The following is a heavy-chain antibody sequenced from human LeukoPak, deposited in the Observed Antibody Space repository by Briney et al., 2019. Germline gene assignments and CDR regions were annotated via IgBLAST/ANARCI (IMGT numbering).Heavy chain of an antibody. V-gene: IGHV1-18*01. CDR2: ISAYNGNT. Sequence: ASVKVSCKASGYTFTSYGISWVRQAPGQGLEWMGWISAYNGNTNYAQKLQGRVTMTTDTSTSTAYMELRSLRSDDTAVYYCARNWFGVVVVPAATKTNYYYYMDVWGKGTTVTVSS. CDR3: ARNWFGVVVVPAATKTNYYYYMDV. D-gene: IGHD2-2*01. CDR1: GYTFTSYG. J-gene: IGHJ6*03.